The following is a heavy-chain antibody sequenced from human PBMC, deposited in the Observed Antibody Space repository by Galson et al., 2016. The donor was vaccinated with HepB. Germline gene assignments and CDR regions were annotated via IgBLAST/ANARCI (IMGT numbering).Heavy chain of an antibody. D-gene: IGHD2-15*01. V-gene: IGHV3-15*01. J-gene: IGHJ5*02. CDR3: TTDRGPIVVVVDARIDWFDP. Sequence: SLRLSCAASGFTFSNAWMSWVRQVPGKGLEWVGRIKSKIDGGTTDYAAPVKGRFSISRDDSKNTLYLQMNSLKTEDTAVYHCTTDRGPIVVVVDARIDWFDPWGQGTLVTGSS. CDR2: IKSKIDGGTT. CDR1: GFTFSNAW.